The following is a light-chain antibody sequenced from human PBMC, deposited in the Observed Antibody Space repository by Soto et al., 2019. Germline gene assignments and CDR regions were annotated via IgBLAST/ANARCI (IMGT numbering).Light chain of an antibody. CDR1: EDINSR. CDR2: AAF. CDR3: QQRRNWVT. V-gene: IGKV1D-16*01. Sequence: MPLNQSPSSLSASVGDRVTISFRASEDINSRLAWYQQKPGNAPKLLIYAAFILQSGVPSRFSGYGSGTDFTLSISSLEPEDFAVYYCQQRRNWVTFGQGTRLEIK. J-gene: IGKJ5*01.